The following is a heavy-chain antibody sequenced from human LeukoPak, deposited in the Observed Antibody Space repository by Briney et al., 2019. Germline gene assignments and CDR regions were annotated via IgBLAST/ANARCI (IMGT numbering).Heavy chain of an antibody. CDR1: GFTFSSYA. Sequence: GGSLRLSCAASGFTFSSYAMSWVRQAPGKGLEWVSAISGSGDSTNYADSVKGRFTISRDNSKNTLYLQMNSLRAEDTAVYYCARTGGSQGGNYWGQGTLVTVSS. V-gene: IGHV3-23*01. CDR3: ARTGGSQGGNY. CDR2: ISGSGDST. D-gene: IGHD1-26*01. J-gene: IGHJ4*02.